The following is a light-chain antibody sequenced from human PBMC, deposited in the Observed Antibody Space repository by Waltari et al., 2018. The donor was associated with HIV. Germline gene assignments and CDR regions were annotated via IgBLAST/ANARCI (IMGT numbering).Light chain of an antibody. Sequence: DIQLTQYASFQSASVADSDIITCPASQDISTYLACYQQKPGKAPELLIYSASTLQSGVPSRFSGGGSGPEFTLTISSLQPEDSATYFCQQVNTYPLTFGPGTKVDIK. V-gene: IGKV1-9*01. CDR2: SAS. CDR3: QQVNTYPLT. CDR1: QDISTY. J-gene: IGKJ3*01.